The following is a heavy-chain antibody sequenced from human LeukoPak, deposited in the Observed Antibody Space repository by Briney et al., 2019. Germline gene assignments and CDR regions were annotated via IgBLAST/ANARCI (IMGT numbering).Heavy chain of an antibody. D-gene: IGHD1-26*01. CDR2: INHSGST. CDR1: GGSFSGYY. J-gene: IGHJ5*02. CDR3: ARPSGSYVLDQYNWFDP. Sequence: SETLSLTCAVYGGSFSGYYWSWIRQPPGKGLEWIGEINHSGSTNYNPSLKSRVTISVDTSKNQFSLKLSSVTAADTAVYYCARPSGSYVLDQYNWFDPWGQGTLVTVSS. V-gene: IGHV4-34*01.